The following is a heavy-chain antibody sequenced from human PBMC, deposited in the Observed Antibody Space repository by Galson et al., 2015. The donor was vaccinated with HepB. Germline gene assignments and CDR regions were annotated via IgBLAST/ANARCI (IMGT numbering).Heavy chain of an antibody. Sequence: SVKVSCKVSGYTLTELSMHWVRQAPGKGLEWMGGFDPEDGETIYAQKFQGRVTMTEDTSTDTAYMELSSLRSEDTAVYYCATAPVCGGSCLPDAFDIWGQGTMVTVSS. D-gene: IGHD2-15*01. CDR1: GYTLTELS. CDR3: ATAPVCGGSCLPDAFDI. J-gene: IGHJ3*02. V-gene: IGHV1-24*01. CDR2: FDPEDGET.